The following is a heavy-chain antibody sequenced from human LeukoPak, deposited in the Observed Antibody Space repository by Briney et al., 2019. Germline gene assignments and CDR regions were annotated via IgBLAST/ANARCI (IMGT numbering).Heavy chain of an antibody. CDR1: GFTFSNYA. Sequence: PGGSLRLSCAASGFTFSNYATHWVRQAPGKGLQWVAVISYDGSNKYYSDSVKGRFTISRDNSKNTLSLQMNSLRAEDTAVYYCARDKNSMACGGNCYSPDYWGQGTLVTVSS. J-gene: IGHJ4*02. V-gene: IGHV3-30-3*01. CDR3: ARDKNSMACGGNCYSPDY. CDR2: ISYDGSNK. D-gene: IGHD2-15*01.